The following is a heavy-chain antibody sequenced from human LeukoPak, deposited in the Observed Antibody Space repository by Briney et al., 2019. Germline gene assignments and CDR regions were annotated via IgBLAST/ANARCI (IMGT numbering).Heavy chain of an antibody. CDR1: GFTFSSYG. J-gene: IGHJ4*02. CDR3: ARGHLSFDY. V-gene: IGHV3-30*03. CDR2: ISYDGSNK. Sequence: GRSLRLSCAASGFTFSSYGMHWVRQAPGKGLEWVAVISYDGSNKYYADSLKGRFTISRDNAKNSLYLQMNSLRAEDTAVYYCARGHLSFDYWGQGTLVTVSS.